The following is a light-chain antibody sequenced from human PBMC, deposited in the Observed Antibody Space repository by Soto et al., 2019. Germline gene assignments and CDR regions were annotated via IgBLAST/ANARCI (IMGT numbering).Light chain of an antibody. J-gene: IGLJ1*01. Sequence: QSVLTQPPSASGSPGQGVTISCSGSSSNIGSNTVNWYQQLPGTAPKLLIYNNNHRPSGVPTRFSGSKSGTSASLAISGLQSEYEADYYCAAWDDSLNGYVFGTGTKLTVL. CDR3: AAWDDSLNGYV. CDR1: SSNIGSNT. CDR2: NNN. V-gene: IGLV1-44*01.